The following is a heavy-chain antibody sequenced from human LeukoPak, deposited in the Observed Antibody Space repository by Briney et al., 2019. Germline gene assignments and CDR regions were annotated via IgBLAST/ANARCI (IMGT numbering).Heavy chain of an antibody. V-gene: IGHV3-48*04. Sequence: GGSLRLSCAASGFTFSSYGMHWVRQAPGKGLEWVSYISSSSSAIYYADSVKGRFTISRDNAKNSPYLQMNSLRAEDTAVYYCARGYRDYWGQGTLVTVSS. J-gene: IGHJ4*02. D-gene: IGHD1-26*01. CDR3: ARGYRDY. CDR1: GFTFSSYG. CDR2: ISSSSSAI.